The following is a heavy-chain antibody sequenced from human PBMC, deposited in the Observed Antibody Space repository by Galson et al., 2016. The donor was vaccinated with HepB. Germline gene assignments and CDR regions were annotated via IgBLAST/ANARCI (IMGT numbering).Heavy chain of an antibody. J-gene: IGHJ4*02. CDR3: ARAAGSSWYGSCFDH. D-gene: IGHD6-13*01. CDR2: IYSGGRT. CDR1: GFTVSSNY. Sequence: SLRLSCAASGFTVSSNYMRWVRQAPGKGLEWVSVIYSGGRTYYADSVKGRFTITRHSSKNTPYLQMNSLSAEDTAVSYCARAAGSSWYGSCFDHWGQGTLVTVSS. V-gene: IGHV3-53*04.